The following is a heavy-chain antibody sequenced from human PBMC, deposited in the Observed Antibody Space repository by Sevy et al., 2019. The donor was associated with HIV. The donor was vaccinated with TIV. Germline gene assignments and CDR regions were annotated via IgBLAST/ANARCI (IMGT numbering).Heavy chain of an antibody. J-gene: IGHJ4*02. CDR2: ISGSGGST. Sequence: GGSLRLSCAASGFTFSSYAMSWVRQAPGKGLEWVSAISGSGGSTYYADSVKGRFTISRDNSKNTLYLQMNSLRAEDTAVYYCAKSITRIVVVINDYWGQGTLVTVSS. CDR1: GFTFSSYA. D-gene: IGHD3-22*01. CDR3: AKSITRIVVVINDY. V-gene: IGHV3-23*01.